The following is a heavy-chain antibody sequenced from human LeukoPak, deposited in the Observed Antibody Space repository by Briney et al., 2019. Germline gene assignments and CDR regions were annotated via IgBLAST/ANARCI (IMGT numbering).Heavy chain of an antibody. CDR3: ARHVVAVGFDY. D-gene: IGHD3-22*01. V-gene: IGHV3-21*01. CDR1: GFTFSSYT. J-gene: IGHJ4*02. Sequence: GGSLRLSCAASGFTFSSYTMNWVRQAPGKGLEWVSSITSSSSYIYYAGSVKGRFTISRDNAKNSLYLQMNSLRAEDTAVYYCARHVVAVGFDYWGQGTLVTVSS. CDR2: ITSSSSYI.